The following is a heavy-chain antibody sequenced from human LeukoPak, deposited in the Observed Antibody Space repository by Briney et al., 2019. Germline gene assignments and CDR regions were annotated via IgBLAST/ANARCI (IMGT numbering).Heavy chain of an antibody. D-gene: IGHD3-10*01. J-gene: IGHJ4*02. Sequence: GESLKISCKGSGYRFTSYWIGWVRQMPGKGLEWMGFIYPGDSDTRYSPSFQGQVTISADKSMSTAYLQWSSLKASDTAMYYCARLGYYGSPYTYYFEYWGQGTSVTVSS. CDR1: GYRFTSYW. CDR2: IYPGDSDT. V-gene: IGHV5-51*01. CDR3: ARLGYYGSPYTYYFEY.